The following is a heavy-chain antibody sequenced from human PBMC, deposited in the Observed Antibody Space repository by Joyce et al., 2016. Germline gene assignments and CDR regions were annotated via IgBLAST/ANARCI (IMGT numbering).Heavy chain of an antibody. CDR2: ISYDGIYK. J-gene: IGHJ4*02. V-gene: IGHV3-30*18. D-gene: IGHD6-25*01. CDR3: AKILTATYSSGWFLDY. CDR1: GLTLSNYG. Sequence: QVQLVESGGGVVQPGRSLRLSGAASGLTLSNYGVHWVRQAPGKGLEWVAVISYDGIYKDYADSVKGRFTISRDNSKNTVFQEMNSLRTEDTAVYYCAKILTATYSSGWFLDYWGQGTLVTVSS.